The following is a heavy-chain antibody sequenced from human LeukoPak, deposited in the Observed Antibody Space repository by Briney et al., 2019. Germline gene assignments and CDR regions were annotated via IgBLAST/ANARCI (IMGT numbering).Heavy chain of an antibody. J-gene: IGHJ4*02. CDR3: SGRVAATTWDY. D-gene: IGHD1-26*01. V-gene: IGHV3-21*01. Sequence: GGSLRLSCAGAGFDFSDFTVNWVRQSPERGLEWVSSISRSGRNIYYADSVKGRFTMSRDNAKNSFYLQMDRLRGDDTAIYYGSGRVAATTWDYWGQGTLVTVPS. CDR1: GFDFSDFT. CDR2: ISRSGRNI.